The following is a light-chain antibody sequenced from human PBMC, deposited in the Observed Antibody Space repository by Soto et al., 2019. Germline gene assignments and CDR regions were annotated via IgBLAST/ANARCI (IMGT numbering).Light chain of an antibody. CDR1: QSVSSN. V-gene: IGKV3-15*01. CDR3: QQYNNWPPWT. CDR2: GAS. Sequence: IVMTHSPATLSVSPGERATLSCRASQSVSSNLAWYQQKPGQAPRLLIYGASTRATGIPARFSGSGSGTEFTPTISSLLSEDFAMYYCQQYNNWPPWTFGQGTKVDIK. J-gene: IGKJ1*01.